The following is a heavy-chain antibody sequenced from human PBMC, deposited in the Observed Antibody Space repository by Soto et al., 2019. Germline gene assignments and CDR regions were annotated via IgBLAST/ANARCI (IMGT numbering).Heavy chain of an antibody. D-gene: IGHD3-3*01. J-gene: IGHJ6*02. CDR3: ANIDGDYDFWSGYYDCMDV. CDR1: GFTFSSYA. Sequence: GGSLRLSCAASGFTFSSYAMSWVRQAPGKGLEWVSAISGSGGSTYYADSVKGRFTISRDNSKNTLYLQMNSLRAGDTAVYYCANIDGDYDFWSGYYDCMDVWGQGTTVTVSS. V-gene: IGHV3-23*01. CDR2: ISGSGGST.